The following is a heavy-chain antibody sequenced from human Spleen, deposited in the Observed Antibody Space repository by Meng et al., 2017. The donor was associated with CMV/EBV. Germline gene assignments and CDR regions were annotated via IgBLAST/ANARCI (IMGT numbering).Heavy chain of an antibody. D-gene: IGHD1-26*01. CDR1: GFTLRRYW. Sequence: QLWVGCGGLLRPGGSLRPPCSVSGFTLRRYWMHWGRQAPGKGLEWVSRIDSDGRDITYADSVRGRFTISRDDAKNTLYLQMNSLRVEDTAVYYCARGVAESLGWEMGYWGQRTLVTVSS. CDR3: ARGVAESLGWEMGY. CDR2: IDSDGRDI. J-gene: IGHJ4*02. V-gene: IGHV3-74*03.